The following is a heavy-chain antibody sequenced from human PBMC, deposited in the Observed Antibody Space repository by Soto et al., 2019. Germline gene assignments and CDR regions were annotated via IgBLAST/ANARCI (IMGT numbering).Heavy chain of an antibody. CDR1: GYTFTSYG. Sequence: ASVKVSCKASGYTFTSYGISWVRQAPGQGLEWMGWISAYNGNTNYAQKLQGRVTMTTDTSTSTAYMELRSLRSDDTAVYYCARDLWTGGSIAARPNNGNWFDPWGQGTLVTVSS. J-gene: IGHJ5*02. V-gene: IGHV1-18*01. CDR2: ISAYNGNT. D-gene: IGHD6-6*01. CDR3: ARDLWTGGSIAARPNNGNWFDP.